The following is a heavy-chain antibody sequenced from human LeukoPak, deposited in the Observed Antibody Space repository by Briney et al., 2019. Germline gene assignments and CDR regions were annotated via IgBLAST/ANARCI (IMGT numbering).Heavy chain of an antibody. CDR2: ITGDGSHT. CDR1: GFTFSNYW. Sequence: GGSLRLSCAASGFTFSNYWMHWVRQAPGKVLVWVSRITGDGSHTVYADSVKGRFTISRDNAKNTLYLQMKSLRDEDTAVYYCVRDWDHFDFDSWGQGTLVTVSS. D-gene: IGHD1-14*01. V-gene: IGHV3-74*01. J-gene: IGHJ5*01. CDR3: VRDWDHFDFDS.